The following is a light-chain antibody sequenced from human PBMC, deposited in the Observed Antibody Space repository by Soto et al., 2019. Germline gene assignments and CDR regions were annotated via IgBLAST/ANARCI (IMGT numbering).Light chain of an antibody. J-gene: IGKJ1*01. Sequence: EIVLTQSPGSLSLSPGERATLSCMASQSVDSSFFAWYQQKPGQAPRLLIYGASNRATGIPDRFSGSGSGTDFTLTISRLEPEDFAVYYCQQYVSSVTFGQGPKVEIK. CDR2: GAS. CDR3: QQYVSSVT. CDR1: QSVDSSF. V-gene: IGKV3-20*01.